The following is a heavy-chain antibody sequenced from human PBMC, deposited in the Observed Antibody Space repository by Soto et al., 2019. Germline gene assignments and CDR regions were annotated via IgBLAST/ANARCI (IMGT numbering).Heavy chain of an antibody. D-gene: IGHD1-1*01. Sequence: SETLSLTCTVSGGSISSSSYYWGWIRQPPGKGLEWIGSIYYSGSTYYNPSLKSRVTISVDTSKNTLYLQMNSLRAEDTAVYYCAKSPTRAYYYMDVWGKGTTVTVSS. V-gene: IGHV4-39*01. CDR2: IYYSGST. CDR3: AKSPTRAYYYMDV. J-gene: IGHJ6*03. CDR1: GGSISSSSYY.